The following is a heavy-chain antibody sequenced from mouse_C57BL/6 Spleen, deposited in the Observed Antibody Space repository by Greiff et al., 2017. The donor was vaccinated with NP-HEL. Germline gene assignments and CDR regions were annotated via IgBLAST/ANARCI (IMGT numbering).Heavy chain of an antibody. V-gene: IGHV1-52*01. D-gene: IGHD3-2*02. Sequence: VQLQQSGAELVRPGSSVKLSCKASGYTFTSYWMHWVKQRPIQGLEWIGNIDPSDSETHYNQKFKDKATLTVDKSSSTAYMQLSSLTSEDSAVYYCARVNLRLGYFDVWGTGTTVTVSS. CDR3: ARVNLRLGYFDV. J-gene: IGHJ1*03. CDR2: IDPSDSET. CDR1: GYTFTSYW.